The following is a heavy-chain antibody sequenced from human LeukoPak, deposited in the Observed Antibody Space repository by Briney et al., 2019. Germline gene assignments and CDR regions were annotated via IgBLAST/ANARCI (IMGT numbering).Heavy chain of an antibody. V-gene: IGHV4-34*01. CDR3: ARGFRDGYNYGY. CDR1: GGSFSGYY. D-gene: IGHD5-24*01. CDR2: INHSGST. J-gene: IGHJ4*02. Sequence: SETLSLTCAVYGGSFSGYYWSWIRQPPGKGLEWIGEINHSGSTNYNPSLKIRVTISVDTSKNQFSLKLSSVTAADTAVYYCARGFRDGYNYGYWGQGTLVTVSS.